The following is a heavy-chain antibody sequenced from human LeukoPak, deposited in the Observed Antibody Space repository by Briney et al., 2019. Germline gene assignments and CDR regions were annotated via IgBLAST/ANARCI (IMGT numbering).Heavy chain of an antibody. Sequence: SETLSLTCTVSGGSISSYYWSWIRQPPGKGLEWIGYIYYSGSTNYNPSLKGRVTISVDTSKNQFSLKLSSVTAADTAVYYCARAVSDIVVVPAALTDNWFDPWGQGTLVTVSS. CDR1: GGSISSYY. D-gene: IGHD2-2*01. J-gene: IGHJ5*02. V-gene: IGHV4-59*01. CDR2: IYYSGST. CDR3: ARAVSDIVVVPAALTDNWFDP.